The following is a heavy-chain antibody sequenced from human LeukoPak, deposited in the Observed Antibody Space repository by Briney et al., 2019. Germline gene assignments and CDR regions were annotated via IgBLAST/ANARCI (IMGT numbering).Heavy chain of an antibody. CDR2: IEVDGSEK. CDR3: VTGGSYFGY. CDR1: GFTFSDNW. Sequence: GGSLRLPCAASGFTFSDNWMSWVRQAPGKGLEWVANIEVDGSEKNYLDSVKGRFTISSHNAKNSLYLQMNSLRVEDTAVYYCVTGGSYFGYWGQGTLVTVSS. V-gene: IGHV3-7*01. D-gene: IGHD1-26*01. J-gene: IGHJ4*02.